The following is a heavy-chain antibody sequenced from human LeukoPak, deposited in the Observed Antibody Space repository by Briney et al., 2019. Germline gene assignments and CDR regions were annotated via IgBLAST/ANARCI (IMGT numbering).Heavy chain of an antibody. Sequence: KASETLSLTCTVSGGSISSYYWSWIRQPPGKELEWIGYIYYSGSTNYNPSLKSRVTISVDTSKNQFSLKLSSVTAADTAVYYCARDLGIAAAGDYYYYYGMDVWGQGTTVTVSS. CDR3: ARDLGIAAAGDYYYYYGMDV. V-gene: IGHV4-59*01. D-gene: IGHD6-13*01. CDR1: GGSISSYY. J-gene: IGHJ6*02. CDR2: IYYSGST.